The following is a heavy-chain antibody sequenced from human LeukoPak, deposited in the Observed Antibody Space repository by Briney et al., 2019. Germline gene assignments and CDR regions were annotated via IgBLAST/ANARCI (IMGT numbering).Heavy chain of an antibody. Sequence: ASVKVSCKASGYTFTSYGISWVRQAPGRGLEWMGWISAYNGNTNYAQKLQGRVTMTTDTSTSTAYMELRSLRSDDTAVYYCARGWYDFWSGYWPGGYWGQGTLVTVSS. V-gene: IGHV1-18*01. J-gene: IGHJ4*02. CDR1: GYTFTSYG. D-gene: IGHD3-3*01. CDR2: ISAYNGNT. CDR3: ARGWYDFWSGYWPGGY.